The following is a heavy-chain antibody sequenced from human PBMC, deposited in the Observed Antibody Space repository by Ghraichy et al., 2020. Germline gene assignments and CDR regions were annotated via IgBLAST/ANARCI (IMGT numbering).Heavy chain of an antibody. CDR3: ASSTGDPNDAFDI. J-gene: IGHJ3*02. V-gene: IGHV3-21*01. CDR2: ISSSSSYI. D-gene: IGHD7-27*01. CDR1: GFTFSSYS. Sequence: GGSLRLSCAASGFTFSSYSMNWVRQAPGKGLEWVSSISSSSSYIYYADSVKGRFTISRDNAKNSLYLQMNSLRAEDTAVYYCASSTGDPNDAFDIWGQGTMVTVSS.